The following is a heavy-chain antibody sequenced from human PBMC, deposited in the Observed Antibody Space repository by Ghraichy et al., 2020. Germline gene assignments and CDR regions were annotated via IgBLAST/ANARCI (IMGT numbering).Heavy chain of an antibody. CDR3: AKDPSGVGAFDI. Sequence: GGSLRLSCAASGFTFSSYAMSWVRQAPGKGLEWVSVISGSGGSTYYADSVKGRFTISRDNSKNTLYLQMNSLRAEDTAVYYCAKDPSGVGAFDIWGQGTMDSVSS. J-gene: IGHJ3*02. D-gene: IGHD1-26*01. CDR2: ISGSGGST. V-gene: IGHV3-23*01. CDR1: GFTFSSYA.